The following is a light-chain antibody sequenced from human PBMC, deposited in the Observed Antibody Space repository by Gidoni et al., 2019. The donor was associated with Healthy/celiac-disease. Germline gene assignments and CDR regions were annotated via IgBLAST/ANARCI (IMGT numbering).Light chain of an antibody. CDR2: GKN. Sequence: SSELTQDPAGSVALGQTVRITCQGDSLRSYYASWYQQKPGQAPVLVIYGKNNRPSGIPDRFSGSSSGNTASLTITGAQAEDEADYYCNSRDSSGNPSFGGGTKLTVL. CDR1: SLRSYY. J-gene: IGLJ2*01. CDR3: NSRDSSGNPS. V-gene: IGLV3-19*01.